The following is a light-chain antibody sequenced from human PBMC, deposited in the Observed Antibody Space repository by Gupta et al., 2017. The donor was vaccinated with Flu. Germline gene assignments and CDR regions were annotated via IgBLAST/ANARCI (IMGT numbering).Light chain of an antibody. J-gene: IGKJ4*01. CDR1: QSLLYNPNNKNY. CDR3: QHYYTTSLT. Sequence: NCKSSQSLLYNPNNKNYLAWYQKKPGQPPKALIYWASTRGPGVPDRFSGNGSGTDFTLTISNLQAEDVAVYYCQHYYTTSLTFGGGTRVEIK. V-gene: IGKV4-1*01. CDR2: WAS.